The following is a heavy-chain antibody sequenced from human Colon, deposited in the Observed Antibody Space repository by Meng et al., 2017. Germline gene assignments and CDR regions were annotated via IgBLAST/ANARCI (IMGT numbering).Heavy chain of an antibody. V-gene: IGHV4-31*03. CDR1: GGSISSGGYY. CDR2: IYYSGTT. CDR3: ARDQRGYGNWFDP. Sequence: QLQLQESGPGLVTPSPGLSLPCTVSGGSISSGGYYWTWFRQRPGKGLEWIGYIYYSGTTYYNPSLKSRVTISVDTSKNQFSLKLSSVTAADTAVYYCARDQRGYGNWFDPWGQGTLVTVSS. J-gene: IGHJ5*02. D-gene: IGHD5-18*01.